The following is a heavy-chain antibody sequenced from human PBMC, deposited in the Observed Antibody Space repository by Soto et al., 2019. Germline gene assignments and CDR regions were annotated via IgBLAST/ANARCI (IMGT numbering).Heavy chain of an antibody. CDR2: ISAYNGNT. Sequence: ASVKVSCKASGYTFTSYVISWVRQAPGQGLEWMEWISAYNGNTNYAQKLQGRVTMTTDTSTSTAYMELRSLRSDDTAVYYCARWTYCGGDCYGHYYYGMDVWGQGTTVTVSS. V-gene: IGHV1-18*01. J-gene: IGHJ6*02. CDR1: GYTFTSYV. CDR3: ARWTYCGGDCYGHYYYGMDV. D-gene: IGHD2-21*02.